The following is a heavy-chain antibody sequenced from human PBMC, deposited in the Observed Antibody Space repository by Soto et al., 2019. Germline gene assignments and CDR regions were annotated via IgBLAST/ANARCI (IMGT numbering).Heavy chain of an antibody. V-gene: IGHV1-8*01. J-gene: IGHJ4*02. CDR2: MNPNSGNT. D-gene: IGHD3-10*01. CDR3: ATGRRVRGVISFDY. CDR1: GYTFTSYD. Sequence: QVQLVQSGAEVKKPGASVKVSCKASGYTFTSYDINWVRQATGQGLEWMGWMNPNSGNTGNAQKFQGRVTITRNTPKSTAYKELSSLRSEDTAVYYWATGRRVRGVISFDYWGQGPLVTVSS.